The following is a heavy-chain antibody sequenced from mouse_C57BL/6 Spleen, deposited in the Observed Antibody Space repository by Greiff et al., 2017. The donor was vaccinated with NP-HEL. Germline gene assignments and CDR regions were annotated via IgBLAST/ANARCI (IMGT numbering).Heavy chain of an antibody. J-gene: IGHJ1*03. CDR3: ARNYGGGYFDV. CDR2: IYPGGGYT. V-gene: IGHV1-63*01. D-gene: IGHD1-1*01. CDR1: GYTFTNYW. Sequence: QVQLQQSGAELVRPGTSVKMSCKASGYTFTNYWIGWAKQRPGHGLEWIGDIYPGGGYTNYNEKFKGKATLTADKSSSTAYMQFSSLTSEDSAIYYCARNYGGGYFDVWGTGTTVTVSS.